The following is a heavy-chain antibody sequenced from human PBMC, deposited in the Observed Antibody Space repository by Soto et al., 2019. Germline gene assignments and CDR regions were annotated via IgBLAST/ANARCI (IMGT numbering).Heavy chain of an antibody. CDR3: ATGFNYYGAGTVKLDF. CDR1: GGSIRSYY. Sequence: QVLLQESGPGLVKPSETLSLTCSVSGGSIRSYYWSWIRQPPGKRLEWIGYISYSGTTNYNPSLPRRLTISIDTTKNQFSLKLGSVTADDTAVYYCATGFNYYGAGTVKLDFWGQGTLVAVSS. V-gene: IGHV4-59*01. D-gene: IGHD3-10*01. J-gene: IGHJ4*02. CDR2: ISYSGTT.